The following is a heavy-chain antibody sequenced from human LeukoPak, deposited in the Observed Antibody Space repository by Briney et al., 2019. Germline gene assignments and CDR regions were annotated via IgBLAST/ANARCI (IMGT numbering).Heavy chain of an antibody. D-gene: IGHD3-22*01. CDR3: ARIMSKDSSGYYYVFDY. CDR1: GFTVSSNY. CDR2: IYSGGST. V-gene: IGHV3-66*01. J-gene: IGHJ4*02. Sequence: GGSLRLSCAASGFTVSSNYMSWVRQAPGKGLEWVSVIYSGGSTYYADSVKGRFTISRDNAKNSLYLQMNSLRGEDTAVYYCARIMSKDSSGYYYVFDYWGQGTLVTVSS.